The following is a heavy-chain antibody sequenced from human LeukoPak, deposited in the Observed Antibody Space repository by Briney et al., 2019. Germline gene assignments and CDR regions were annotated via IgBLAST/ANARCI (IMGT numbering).Heavy chain of an antibody. CDR2: ISYDGSNK. Sequence: GGSLRLSCAASGFTFSSYGMHWVRQAPGKGLEWVAVISYDGSNKYYADSVKGRFTISRDNSKNTLYLQMNSLRAEDTAVYYCARARTTGSSTSCSNYWGQGTLVTVSS. J-gene: IGHJ4*02. CDR1: GFTFSSYG. CDR3: ARARTTGSSTSCSNY. V-gene: IGHV3-30*19. D-gene: IGHD2-2*01.